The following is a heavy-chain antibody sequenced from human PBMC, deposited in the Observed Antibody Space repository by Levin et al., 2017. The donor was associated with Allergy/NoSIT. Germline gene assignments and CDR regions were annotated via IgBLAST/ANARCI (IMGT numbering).Heavy chain of an antibody. J-gene: IGHJ4*02. V-gene: IGHV1-8*01. Sequence: GESLKISCKASGYTFTSYDINWVRQATGQGLEWMGWMNPNSGNTGYAQKFQGRVTMTRNTSISTAYMELSSLRSEDTAVYYCARAKTRPSYDFWSGYLGYYFDYWGQGTLVTVSS. CDR2: MNPNSGNT. CDR3: ARAKTRPSYDFWSGYLGYYFDY. D-gene: IGHD3-3*01. CDR1: GYTFTSYD.